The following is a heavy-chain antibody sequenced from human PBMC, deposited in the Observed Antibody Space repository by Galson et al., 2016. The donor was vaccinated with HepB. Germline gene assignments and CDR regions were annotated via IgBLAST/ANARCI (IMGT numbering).Heavy chain of an antibody. CDR3: ARHYFGSGSYRFDP. V-gene: IGHV4-59*08. Sequence: SETLSLTCTVSGASISSDYWSWIRQSPEKGLEWIGYIHDSGSTKHNPSLGGRVTISVDTSNNQLSLKLRSVTAADTAAYYCARHYFGSGSYRFDPWGQGTVVTVSS. J-gene: IGHJ5*02. CDR1: GASISSDY. CDR2: IHDSGST. D-gene: IGHD3-10*01.